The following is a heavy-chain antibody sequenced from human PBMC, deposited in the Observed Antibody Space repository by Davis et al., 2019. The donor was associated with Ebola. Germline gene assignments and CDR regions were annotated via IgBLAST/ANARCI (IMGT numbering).Heavy chain of an antibody. D-gene: IGHD7-27*01. CDR1: GFTFSSYS. V-gene: IGHV3-48*02. Sequence: GESLKISCAASGFTFSSYSMNWVRQAPGKGLEWVSYISSSSSTIYYADSVKGRFTISRDNAKNSLYLQMNSLRDEDTAVYYCVKWGAYWGQGTLVTVSS. J-gene: IGHJ4*02. CDR2: ISSSSSTI. CDR3: VKWGAY.